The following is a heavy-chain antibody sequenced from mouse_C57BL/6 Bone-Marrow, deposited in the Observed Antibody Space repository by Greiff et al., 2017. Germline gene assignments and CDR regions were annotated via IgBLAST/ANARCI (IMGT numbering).Heavy chain of an antibody. V-gene: IGHV14-2*01. CDR1: GFNIKDYY. Sequence: VQLQQSGAELVKPGASVKLSCTASGFNIKDYYMHWVKQRTEQGLEWIGRIDPEDGETKYAPKFQGKATIKADTSSNTAYLQLSSLTSEDTAVYYCSRTSGCYYEYDWFYYAMDYWGQGTSVTVSS. D-gene: IGHD2-4*01. CDR2: IDPEDGET. CDR3: SRTSGCYYEYDWFYYAMDY. J-gene: IGHJ4*01.